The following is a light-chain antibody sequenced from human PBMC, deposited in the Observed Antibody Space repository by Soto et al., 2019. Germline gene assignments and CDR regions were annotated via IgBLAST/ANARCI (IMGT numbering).Light chain of an antibody. V-gene: IGLV1-44*01. Sequence: QPVLTQPPSASVTPGQSVTISGSGGSSDVGSNSVNWYQQFLGTAPKLLIYSDNQRTSGVPDRFSGSKSGNSASLAISWLQSEDEADYFCAAWDDSMNGWVFGVGTKVTVL. J-gene: IGLJ3*02. CDR1: SSDVGSNS. CDR2: SDN. CDR3: AAWDDSMNGWV.